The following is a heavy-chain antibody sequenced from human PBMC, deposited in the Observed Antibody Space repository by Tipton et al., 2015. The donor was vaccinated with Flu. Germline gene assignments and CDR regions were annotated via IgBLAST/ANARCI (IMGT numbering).Heavy chain of an antibody. CDR3: ARDGGIVGVKGGMDV. V-gene: IGHV4-59*01. D-gene: IGHD1-26*01. CDR2: IYYSGST. CDR1: GGSISSFY. J-gene: IGHJ6*02. Sequence: TLSLTCIVSGGSISSFYWSWIRQPPGKGLEWIGYIYYSGSTNYNPSLKSRVTISVDTSKNQFSLKLSSVTAADTAVYYCARDGGIVGVKGGMDVWGQGTTVTVSS.